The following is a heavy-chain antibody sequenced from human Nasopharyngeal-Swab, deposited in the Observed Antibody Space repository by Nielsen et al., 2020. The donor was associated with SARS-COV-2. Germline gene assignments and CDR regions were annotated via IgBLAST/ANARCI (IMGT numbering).Heavy chain of an antibody. V-gene: IGHV4-39*07. CDR1: GGSITNSIYY. D-gene: IGHD2-15*01. CDR2: IFYTGTT. J-gene: IGHJ5*02. CDR3: AQVCDSRVGACNWVVP. Sequence: SETLSLTCTVSGGSITNSIYYWGWIRQPPGKGLEYIGTIFYTGTTDYNPSLKSRVTISIDTSKNQFSLTLTSVTAADTAVYYCAQVCDSRVGACNWVVPWGQGTLVTVSS.